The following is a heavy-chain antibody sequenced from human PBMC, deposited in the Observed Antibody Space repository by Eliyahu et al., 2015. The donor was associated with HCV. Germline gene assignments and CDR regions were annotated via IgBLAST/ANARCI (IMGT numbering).Heavy chain of an antibody. J-gene: IGHJ5*02. CDR2: SGNT. D-gene: IGHD3-22*01. CDR3: ATRRERGYYDSSGYYYWFDP. V-gene: IGHV1-8*01. Sequence: SGNTGYAQKFQGRVTMTRNTSISTAYMELSSLRSEDTAVYYCATRRERGYYDSSGYYYWFDPWGQGTLVTVSS.